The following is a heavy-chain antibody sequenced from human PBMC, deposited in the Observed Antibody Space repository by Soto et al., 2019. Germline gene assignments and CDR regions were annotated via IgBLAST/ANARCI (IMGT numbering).Heavy chain of an antibody. D-gene: IGHD6-6*01. Sequence: QVQLLESGGGVVQPGRSLRLSCAASGFTFSYFGVHWVRQAPGKGLEWVASIWYDGTNKFYADSVKGRFTISRDNSENTLYLQMNSLRAEDTAVYYCARDCLRYSNSPQDGFDIWGQGTMVTVSS. J-gene: IGHJ3*02. CDR3: ARDCLRYSNSPQDGFDI. V-gene: IGHV3-33*01. CDR2: IWYDGTNK. CDR1: GFTFSYFG.